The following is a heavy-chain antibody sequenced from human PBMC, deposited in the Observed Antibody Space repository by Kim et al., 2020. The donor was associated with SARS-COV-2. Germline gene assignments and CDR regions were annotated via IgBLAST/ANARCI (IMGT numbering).Heavy chain of an antibody. Sequence: SETLSLTCAVSGGSISSSNWWSWVRQPPGKGLEWIGEIYHSGSTNYNPSLKSRVTISVDKSKNQFSLKLSSVTAADTAVYYCARGPLYYYDSSGYYYNYFDDWGQGTLVTVSS. V-gene: IGHV4-4*02. CDR2: IYHSGST. CDR1: GGSISSSNW. J-gene: IGHJ4*02. D-gene: IGHD3-22*01. CDR3: ARGPLYYYDSSGYYYNYFDD.